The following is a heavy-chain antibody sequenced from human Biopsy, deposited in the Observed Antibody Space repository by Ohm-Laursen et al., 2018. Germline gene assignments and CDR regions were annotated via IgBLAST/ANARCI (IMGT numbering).Heavy chain of an antibody. Sequence: GSSVKVSCKASGYTFNTYDINWVRQAAGQGPEWMGWMNPNSGNTGFAQKFQGRITMTRNTSTSTAYMELRSLRSDDTAVYYCARDYQPTIITIHYYYYGMDVWGQGTTVTVSS. CDR2: MNPNSGNT. D-gene: IGHD2-2*01. V-gene: IGHV1-8*01. J-gene: IGHJ6*02. CDR1: GYTFNTYD. CDR3: ARDYQPTIITIHYYYYGMDV.